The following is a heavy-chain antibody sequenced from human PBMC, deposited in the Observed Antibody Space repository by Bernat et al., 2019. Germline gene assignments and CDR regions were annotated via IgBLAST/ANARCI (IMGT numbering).Heavy chain of an antibody. Sequence: EVQLLESGGGLVQPGGSLRLSCTASGFTFSSYAMSWVRQAPGKGLEWGSTISGSGGSTYYADSVKGRFTISRDNSKNTLYLQMSSLRAEDTAVYYCAKLDPNYFDYWGQGTLVTVSS. CDR2: ISGSGGST. V-gene: IGHV3-23*01. CDR1: GFTFSSYA. J-gene: IGHJ4*02. CDR3: AKLDPNYFDY.